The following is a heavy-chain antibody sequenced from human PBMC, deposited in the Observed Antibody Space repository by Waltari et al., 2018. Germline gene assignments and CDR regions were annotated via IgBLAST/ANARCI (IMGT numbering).Heavy chain of an antibody. Sequence: EVQLVESGGGLVQPGGSLRLSCAASGFTFSSYSMNWVRQAPGKGLEWVSYISSGSSTIYYADSVKGRFTISRHNAKNSLYLQMNSLRAEDTAVYYCARDLPGGLRNWFDPWGQGTLVTVSS. CDR1: GFTFSSYS. D-gene: IGHD2-8*02. J-gene: IGHJ5*02. V-gene: IGHV3-48*04. CDR2: ISSGSSTI. CDR3: ARDLPGGLRNWFDP.